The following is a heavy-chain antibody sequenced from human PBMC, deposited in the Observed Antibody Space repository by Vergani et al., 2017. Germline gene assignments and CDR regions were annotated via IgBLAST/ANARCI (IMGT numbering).Heavy chain of an antibody. D-gene: IGHD2-15*01. CDR1: GGTFSSYA. Sequence: QVQLVQSGAEVKKPGSSVKVSCKASGGTFSSYAISWVRQAPGQGLEWMGGIIPIFGTANYAQKFQGRVTITADESASTAYMELSSLRSEDTAVYYCTSHGLYCSGGSCHPGGWGQGTLVTVSS. V-gene: IGHV1-69*01. CDR3: TSHGLYCSGGSCHPGG. J-gene: IGHJ4*02. CDR2: IIPIFGTA.